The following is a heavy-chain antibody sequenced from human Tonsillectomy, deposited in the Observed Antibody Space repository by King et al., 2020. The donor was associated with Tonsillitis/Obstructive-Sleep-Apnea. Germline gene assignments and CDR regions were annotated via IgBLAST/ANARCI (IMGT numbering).Heavy chain of an antibody. V-gene: IGHV4-59*01. CDR3: ARVYSSSWEFDY. D-gene: IGHD6-6*01. Sequence: VQLQESGPGLVKPSETLSLTCTVSGASISSYYWSWIRQPPGKGLEWIGYIYYSGSTNYNPSLNSRVTMSVDTSKNQFSLKLSSVTAADTAVYYCARVYSSSWEFDYWGQGTLVTVSS. CDR1: GASISSYY. CDR2: IYYSGST. J-gene: IGHJ4*01.